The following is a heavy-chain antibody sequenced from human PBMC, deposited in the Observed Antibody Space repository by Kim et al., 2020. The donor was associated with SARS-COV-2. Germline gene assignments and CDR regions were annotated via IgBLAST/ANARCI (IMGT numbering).Heavy chain of an antibody. CDR3: ARDLLXLDDSGNPRDY. D-gene: IGHD4-4*01. V-gene: IGHV3-30-3*01. J-gene: IGHJ4*02. Sequence: GLGGLXXISXXGTKKFYADSVXGRFTISRDNSKNTLSLQMNSXXAEDTAVYYCARDLLXLDDSGNPRDYWGQGTXVTVSX. CDR2: ISXXGTKK.